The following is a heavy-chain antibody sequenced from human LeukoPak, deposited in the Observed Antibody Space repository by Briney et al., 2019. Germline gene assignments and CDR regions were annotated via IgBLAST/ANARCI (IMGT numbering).Heavy chain of an antibody. J-gene: IGHJ4*02. V-gene: IGHV4-34*01. Sequence: PSETLSLTCAVYGGSFSGYYWSWIRQPPGKGLEWIGEINHSGSTNYNPSLKSRVTISVDTSKNQFSLKLSSVTAADTAVYYCARGHSSSWYVRVVWPDYWGQGTLATVSS. CDR1: GGSFSGYY. D-gene: IGHD6-13*01. CDR3: ARGHSSSWYVRVVWPDY. CDR2: INHSGST.